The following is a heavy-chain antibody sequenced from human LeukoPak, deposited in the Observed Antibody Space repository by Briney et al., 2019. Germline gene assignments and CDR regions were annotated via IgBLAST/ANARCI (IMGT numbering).Heavy chain of an antibody. V-gene: IGHV3-66*01. J-gene: IGHJ3*02. CDR2: IYSGGST. D-gene: IGHD3-22*01. CDR3: ARYYYDSSGYWGLVAFDI. Sequence: GGSLRLSCAASGFTVSSNYMSWVRQAPGKGLEWFSVIYSGGSTYYADSVKGRFTISRDNSKNTLYLQMSSLRAEDTAVYYCARYYYDSSGYWGLVAFDIWGQGTMVTVSS. CDR1: GFTVSSNY.